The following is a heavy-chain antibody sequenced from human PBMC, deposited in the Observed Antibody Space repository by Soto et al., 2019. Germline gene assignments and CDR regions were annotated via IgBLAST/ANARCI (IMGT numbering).Heavy chain of an antibody. CDR2: IIPILGIA. J-gene: IGHJ4*02. V-gene: IGHV1-69*08. Sequence: QVQLVQSGAAVKKPGSSVKVSCKASGGTFSSYTISWVRQAPGQGLEWMGRIIPILGIANYAQKFQGRVTITADKSTSTAYMELSSLRSEDTAVYHCARDTGIAAAGRGDYWGQGTLVTVSS. CDR1: GGTFSSYT. D-gene: IGHD6-13*01. CDR3: ARDTGIAAAGRGDY.